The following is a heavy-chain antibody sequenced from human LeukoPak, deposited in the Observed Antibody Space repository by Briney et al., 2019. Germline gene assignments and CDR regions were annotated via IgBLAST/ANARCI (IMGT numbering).Heavy chain of an antibody. Sequence: ASVKVSCKASGYTFTSYGISWVRQAPGQGLAWMGWISAYNGNTNYAQKLQGRVTMTTDTSTSTAYMELRSLRSDDTAVYYCARDGFTMVWGVYNWFDPWGQGTLVTVSS. D-gene: IGHD3-10*01. CDR1: GYTFTSYG. J-gene: IGHJ5*02. V-gene: IGHV1-18*01. CDR3: ARDGFTMVWGVYNWFDP. CDR2: ISAYNGNT.